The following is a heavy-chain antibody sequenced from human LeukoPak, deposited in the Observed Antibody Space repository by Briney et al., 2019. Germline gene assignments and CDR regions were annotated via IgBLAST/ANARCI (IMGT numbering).Heavy chain of an antibody. J-gene: IGHJ4*02. V-gene: IGHV3-7*01. Sequence: PGGSLRLSCAASGFSFSTYWMSWARQAPGKGPEWVAKINQDGTEKYYVDSVKGRFTVSRDYAKNSLYLQMNSLRVEDTAVYYCAKVAKYYYGPETYYFFEQWGQGTPVTSSS. D-gene: IGHD3-10*01. CDR3: AKVAKYYYGPETYYFFEQ. CDR2: INQDGTEK. CDR1: GFSFSTYW.